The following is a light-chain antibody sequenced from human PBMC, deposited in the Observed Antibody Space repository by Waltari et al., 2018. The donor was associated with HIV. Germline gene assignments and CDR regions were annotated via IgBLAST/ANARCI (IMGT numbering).Light chain of an antibody. CDR1: SSDVGGYNY. CDR2: EVC. Sequence: QSALPQPRSVSGSPGQSVTISCTGTSSDVGGYNYVSWYQTHPGKAPKLMIYEVCKRPSGVPDLFSGSKSGHTASLTISGLQAEDQADYYCCSYACSYTQVFGTGTKVTVL. CDR3: CSYACSYTQV. J-gene: IGLJ1*01. V-gene: IGLV2-11*01.